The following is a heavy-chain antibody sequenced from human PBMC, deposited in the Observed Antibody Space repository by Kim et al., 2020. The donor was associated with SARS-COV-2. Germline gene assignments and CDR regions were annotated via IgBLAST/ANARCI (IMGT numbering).Heavy chain of an antibody. CDR2: TI. V-gene: IGHV3-48*02. CDR3: ARVRGGANDY. Sequence: TIYYADSVKGRLTISRDNAKNSLYRQMNSLRDEDTAVYYCARVRGGANDYWGQGTLVTVSS. J-gene: IGHJ4*02. D-gene: IGHD3-16*01.